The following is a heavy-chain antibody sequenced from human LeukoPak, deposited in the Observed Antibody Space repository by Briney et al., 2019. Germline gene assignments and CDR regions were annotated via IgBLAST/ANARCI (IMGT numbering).Heavy chain of an antibody. V-gene: IGHV4-39*07. CDR2: INHSGST. Sequence: SETLSLTCSVSGVPISSRSYYWSWIRQPPGKGLEWIGEINHSGSTNYNPSLKSRVTISVDTSKNQFSLKLSSVTAADTAVYYCARGRRESIIRRYDYVWGSYRFNWFDLWGQGTLVTVSS. D-gene: IGHD3-16*02. CDR3: ARGRRESIIRRYDYVWGSYRFNWFDL. J-gene: IGHJ5*02. CDR1: GVPISSRSYY.